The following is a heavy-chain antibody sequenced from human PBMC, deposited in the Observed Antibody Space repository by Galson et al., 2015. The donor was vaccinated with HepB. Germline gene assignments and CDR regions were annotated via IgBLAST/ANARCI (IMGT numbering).Heavy chain of an antibody. CDR3: ARGGLATIGGPSFDS. CDR2: ISGYDGDT. Sequence: SVKVSCKASGYTFTRHGINWVRQAPGQGLEWMGRISGYDGDTNYAQNFKGRVTMTVDTSTSTAYMELRRLRSDDTAVYYCARGGLATIGGPSFDSWGQGTLVTVSS. CDR1: GYTFTRHG. J-gene: IGHJ4*02. V-gene: IGHV1-18*01. D-gene: IGHD5-24*01.